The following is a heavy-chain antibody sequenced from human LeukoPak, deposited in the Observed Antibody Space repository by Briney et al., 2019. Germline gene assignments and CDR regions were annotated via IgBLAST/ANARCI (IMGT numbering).Heavy chain of an antibody. CDR2: IHTSGST. V-gene: IGHV4-61*02. D-gene: IGHD7-27*01. CDR1: GASISSGNYY. CDR3: ARDRAGDSFDI. Sequence: PSETLSLTCTVSGASISSGNYYWTWIRQPAGKGLEWIGRIHTSGSTNYNPSLNSRLAISIDTSKNQFSLNLNSVTAAETAIYYCARDRAGDSFDIWGQGAMVTVSA. J-gene: IGHJ3*02.